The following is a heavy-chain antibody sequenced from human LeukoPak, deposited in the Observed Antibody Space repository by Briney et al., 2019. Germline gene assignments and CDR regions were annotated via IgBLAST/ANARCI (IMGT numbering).Heavy chain of an antibody. J-gene: IGHJ4*02. D-gene: IGHD3-10*01. Sequence: SETLSLTCTVSGGSISSSSYYWGWIRQPPGKGLEWIGSIYYSGSTYYNPSLKSRVTISVDTSKNQFSLKLSSVTAADTAVYYCARGRDYGSGSYYYYWGQGTLVTVSS. CDR3: ARGRDYGSGSYYYY. CDR2: IYYSGST. V-gene: IGHV4-39*01. CDR1: GGSISSSSYY.